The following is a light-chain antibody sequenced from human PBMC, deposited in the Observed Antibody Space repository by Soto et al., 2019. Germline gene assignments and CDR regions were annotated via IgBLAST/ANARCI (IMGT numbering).Light chain of an antibody. V-gene: IGKV1-5*01. CDR2: DAS. J-gene: IGKJ1*01. CDR1: QSISSW. CDR3: QQYNSYSWT. Sequence: DIQMTQPHYTLSASAGDRVTITCGASQSISSWLAWYQQKPGKAPKLLIYDASSLESGVPSRFSGSGSGTEFTLTISSLQPDDFATYYCQQYNSYSWTFDQGTKVDIK.